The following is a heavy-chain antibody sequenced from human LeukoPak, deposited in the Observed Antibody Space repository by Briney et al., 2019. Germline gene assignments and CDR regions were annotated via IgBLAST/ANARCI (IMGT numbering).Heavy chain of an antibody. Sequence: PSETLSLTCAVSGYSISSGYYWGWIRQPPGKGLEWIGSIYHSGSTYYNPSLKSRVTISVDTSKNQFSLKLSSVTAADTAVYYCARHDQYQRNYFDYWGQGTLVTVSS. CDR3: ARHDQYQRNYFDY. V-gene: IGHV4-38-2*01. CDR1: GYSISSGYY. J-gene: IGHJ4*02. CDR2: IYHSGST. D-gene: IGHD2-2*01.